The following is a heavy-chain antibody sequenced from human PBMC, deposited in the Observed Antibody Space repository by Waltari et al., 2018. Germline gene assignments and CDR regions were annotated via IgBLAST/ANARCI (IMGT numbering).Heavy chain of an antibody. CDR2: VSYDGGTK. J-gene: IGHJ4*02. CDR1: GFTFSNYG. Sequence: QVQLVESGGDVVQPGRSLRLPCEASGFTFSNYGLQWVRQAPGKGLEWVAVVSYDGGTKYYAESVKGRFTISRDNSKNTLYLQMNSLRAEDTAVYYCAKEVGVSGSSYMSYFDHWGQGSLVTVSS. CDR3: AKEVGVSGSSYMSYFDH. D-gene: IGHD3-10*01. V-gene: IGHV3-30*18.